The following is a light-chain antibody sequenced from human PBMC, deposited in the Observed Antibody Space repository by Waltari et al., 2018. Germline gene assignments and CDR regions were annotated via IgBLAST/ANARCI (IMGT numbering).Light chain of an antibody. CDR3: SVWDDSLSGPV. CDR2: DID. CDR1: SSNAGSNS. J-gene: IGLJ2*01. V-gene: IGLV1-44*01. Sequence: QSVVTPPPSASGAPGQRVTISCSGTSSNAGSNSIKWYQQLPGTAPKVVMYDIDRRPSGVPDRFSGSRSGTTASLTISGLQSEDEADYYCSVWDDSLSGPVFGGGTKLTVL.